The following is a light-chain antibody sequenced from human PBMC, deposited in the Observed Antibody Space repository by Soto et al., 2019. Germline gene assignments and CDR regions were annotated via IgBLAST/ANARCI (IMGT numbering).Light chain of an antibody. CDR3: QQYNNWPPLYT. CDR1: QSISSN. Sequence: EIVMTQSPATLSMSPGERATLSCRASQSISSNLAWYQQKPGQAPRLLIYGASTRATGIPARFSGSGSGTDFTLTISSLQSEDFAIYYCQQYNNWPPLYTFGQWTKLENK. V-gene: IGKV3-15*01. J-gene: IGKJ2*01. CDR2: GAS.